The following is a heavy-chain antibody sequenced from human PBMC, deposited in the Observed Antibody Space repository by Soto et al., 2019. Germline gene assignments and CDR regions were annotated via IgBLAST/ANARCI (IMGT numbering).Heavy chain of an antibody. CDR2: ISAYNGNT. J-gene: IGHJ6*03. V-gene: IGHV1-18*01. Sequence: ASVKVSCKASGYTFTSYGISWVRQAPGQGLEWMGWISAYNGNTNYAQKLQGRVAMTTDTSTSTAYMELRSLRSDDTAVYYCARVTSGYDFWSGYLGYYYMDVWGKGTTVTVYS. CDR1: GYTFTSYG. CDR3: ARVTSGYDFWSGYLGYYYMDV. D-gene: IGHD3-3*01.